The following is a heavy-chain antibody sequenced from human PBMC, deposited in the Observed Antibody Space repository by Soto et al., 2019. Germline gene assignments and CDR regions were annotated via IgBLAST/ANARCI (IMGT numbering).Heavy chain of an antibody. D-gene: IGHD6-13*01. CDR3: ARGEGIAADYGMDV. CDR2: IIPIFGTA. J-gene: IGHJ6*02. V-gene: IGHV1-69*13. CDR1: GYTFTSYY. Sequence: SVKVSCKASGYTFTSYYMHWVRQAPGQGLEWMGRIIPIFGTANYAQKFQGRVTITADESTSTAYMELSSLRSEDTAVYYCARGEGIAADYGMDVWGQGTTVTVSS.